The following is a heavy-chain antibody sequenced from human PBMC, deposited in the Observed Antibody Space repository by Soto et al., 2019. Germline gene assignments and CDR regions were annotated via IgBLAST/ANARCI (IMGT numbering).Heavy chain of an antibody. J-gene: IGHJ5*02. V-gene: IGHV1-46*01. CDR3: ARDRVYCSVGSCWRSVDDT. CDR2: IDPSGGST. Sequence: QVQLVQSGAEVKKPGASVKVSCKASGYTFTTYYMHWVRQAPGQGLEWMGIIDPSGGSTTYAQKFQGRVTMTRDTSTSTVDMELVSLRSEDTSVYYCARDRVYCSVGSCWRSVDDTCGQGTLVTVSS. CDR1: GYTFTTYY. D-gene: IGHD2-15*01.